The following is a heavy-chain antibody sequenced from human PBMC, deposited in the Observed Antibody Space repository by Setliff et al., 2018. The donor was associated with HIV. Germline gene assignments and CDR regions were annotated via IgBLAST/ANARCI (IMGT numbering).Heavy chain of an antibody. CDR1: GDSISTDY. CDR2: IYTTGST. J-gene: IGHJ4*02. V-gene: IGHV4-4*09. D-gene: IGHD6-19*01. CDR3: ARLRQWLAFFDS. Sequence: SETLSLTCTVSGDSISTDYWSWVRQPPGKGLEWIGYIYTTGSTNYNPSLKSRVTMSVDTSQNQFSLKLTSVTAADTAVYYCARLRQWLAFFDSWGQGTLVTVSS.